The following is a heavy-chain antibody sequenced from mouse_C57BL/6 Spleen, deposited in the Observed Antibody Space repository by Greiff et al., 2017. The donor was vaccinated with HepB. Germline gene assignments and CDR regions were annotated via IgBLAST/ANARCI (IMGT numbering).Heavy chain of an antibody. CDR2: ISYDGSN. CDR3: ARGPYSFDY. V-gene: IGHV3-6*01. CDR1: GYSITSGYY. Sequence: EVQLQQSGPGLVKPSQSLSLTCSVTGYSITSGYYWNWIRQFPGNKLEWMGYISYDGSNNYNPSLKNRISITRDTSKNQFFLKLNSVTTEDTATYYCARGPYSFDYWGQGTTLTVSS. D-gene: IGHD2-10*01. J-gene: IGHJ2*01.